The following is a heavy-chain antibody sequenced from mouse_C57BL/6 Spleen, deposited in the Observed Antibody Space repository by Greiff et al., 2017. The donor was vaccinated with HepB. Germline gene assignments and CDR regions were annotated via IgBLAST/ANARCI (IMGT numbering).Heavy chain of an antibody. V-gene: IGHV1-76*01. CDR3: ARRATVVRYFDV. J-gene: IGHJ1*03. CDR1: GYTFTDYY. D-gene: IGHD1-1*01. Sequence: QVQLKQSGAELVRPGASVKLSCKASGYTFTDYYINWVKQRPGQGLEWIARIYPGSGNTYNNEKFKGKATLTAEKSSSTAYMQLSSLTSEDSAVYFCARRATVVRYFDVWGTGPTVTVSS. CDR2: IYPGSGNT.